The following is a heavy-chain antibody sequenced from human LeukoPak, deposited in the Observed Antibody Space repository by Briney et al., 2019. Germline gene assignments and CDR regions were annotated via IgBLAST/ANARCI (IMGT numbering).Heavy chain of an antibody. V-gene: IGHV4-34*01. Sequence: SETLSLTCAVYGGSFSGYYWSWIRQPPGKGLEWIGEINHSGSTNYNPSLKGRVTISVDTSKNQFSLKLSSVTAADTAVYYCARVGWWELLGNKHDAFDIWGQGTMVTVSS. CDR2: INHSGST. D-gene: IGHD1-26*01. CDR1: GGSFSGYY. CDR3: ARVGWWELLGNKHDAFDI. J-gene: IGHJ3*02.